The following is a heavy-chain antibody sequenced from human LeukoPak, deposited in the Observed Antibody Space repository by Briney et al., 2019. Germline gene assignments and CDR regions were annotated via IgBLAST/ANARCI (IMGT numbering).Heavy chain of an antibody. CDR3: ARDRPFLITMVRGGNWFDP. CDR2: IIPIFGTA. D-gene: IGHD3-10*01. CDR1: GGTFSSYA. V-gene: IGHV1-69*13. Sequence: GASVKVSCKASGGTFSSYAISWVRQAPGQGLEWMGGIIPIFGTANYAQKFQGRVTITADESTSTAYMELSSLRSEDTAVYYCARDRPFLITMVRGGNWFDPWGQGTLVTVSS. J-gene: IGHJ5*02.